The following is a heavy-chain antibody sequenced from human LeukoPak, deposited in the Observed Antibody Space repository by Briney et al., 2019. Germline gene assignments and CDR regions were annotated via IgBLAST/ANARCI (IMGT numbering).Heavy chain of an antibody. CDR1: GGSFSGYY. CDR3: ARGGRHSYGPRPFDY. Sequence: SETLSLTCAVYGGSFSGYYWSWIRQPPGKGLEWIGEINHSGSTTYNPSLKSRVTISVDTSKNQFSLKLSSVTAADTAVYYCARGGRHSYGPRPFDYWGQGTLVTVSS. CDR2: INHSGST. D-gene: IGHD5-18*01. J-gene: IGHJ4*02. V-gene: IGHV4-34*01.